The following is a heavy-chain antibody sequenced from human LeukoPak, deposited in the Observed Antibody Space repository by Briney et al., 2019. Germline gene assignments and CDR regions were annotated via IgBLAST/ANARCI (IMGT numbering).Heavy chain of an antibody. CDR1: GGTFNNSA. CDR3: ARDVHGDYGSGWFDP. Sequence: GASVMVSCKTSGGTFNNSAISWVRQAPGQGLEWLGGIMPLFGTAGYAQKFQGRVTITKDESTRTVYLELTSLTSDDTAVYYCARDVHGDYGSGWFDPWGQGTLVSVSS. V-gene: IGHV1-69*05. D-gene: IGHD4-17*01. J-gene: IGHJ5*02. CDR2: IMPLFGTA.